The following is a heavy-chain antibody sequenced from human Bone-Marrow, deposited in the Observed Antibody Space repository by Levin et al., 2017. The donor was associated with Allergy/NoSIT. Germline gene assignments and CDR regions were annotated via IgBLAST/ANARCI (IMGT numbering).Heavy chain of an antibody. Sequence: AGESLKISCAASGFSFSSHWMHWVRQAPGKGLVWVSRINSDGSGTSYADSVRGRFTISRDNAKNTLFLQMNSLRAEDTAVYYCARGGTSVTLVRGVLRSWGQGTLLTVSS. V-gene: IGHV3-74*01. CDR3: ARGGTSVTLVRGVLRS. J-gene: IGHJ5*02. CDR2: INSDGSGT. D-gene: IGHD3-10*01. CDR1: GFSFSSHW.